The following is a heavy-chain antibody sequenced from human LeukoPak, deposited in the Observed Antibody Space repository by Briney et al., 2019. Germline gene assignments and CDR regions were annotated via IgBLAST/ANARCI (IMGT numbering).Heavy chain of an antibody. Sequence: PSETLSLTWTVSGXSISSGDDYWSWIRQPPGKGREWIGYIYYSGSTYYNPSLKSRVTISVDTSKNQFSLKLSSVTAADTAMYYCARAGENCSGGSCYSELVYWGQGTLVTVSS. CDR1: GXSISSGDDY. D-gene: IGHD2-15*01. CDR2: IYYSGST. J-gene: IGHJ4*02. V-gene: IGHV4-30-4*01. CDR3: ARAGENCSGGSCYSELVY.